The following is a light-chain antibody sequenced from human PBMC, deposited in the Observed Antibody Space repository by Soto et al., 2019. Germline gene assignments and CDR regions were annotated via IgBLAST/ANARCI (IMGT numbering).Light chain of an antibody. CDR1: SSDVGSYNL. CDR3: CSYAGSRTFS. J-gene: IGLJ7*01. CDR2: EGS. V-gene: IGLV2-23*01. Sequence: QSALTQPASVSGSPGQSITISCTGTSSDVGSYNLVSWYQQHPTKAPKLLIFEGSKRPSGVSNRFSGSKSGNTASLTISGLQAVDEADYHCCSYAGSRTFSFGGGTQLTVL.